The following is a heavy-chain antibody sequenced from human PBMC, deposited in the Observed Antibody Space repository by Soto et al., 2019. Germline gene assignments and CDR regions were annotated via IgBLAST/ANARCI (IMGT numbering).Heavy chain of an antibody. CDR2: ISSNGGST. CDR1: GFTFSSYA. CDR3: VKDPTEIPVGATGLDTLNWFDP. J-gene: IGHJ5*02. V-gene: IGHV3-64D*08. Sequence: GGSLRLSCSASGFTFSSYAMHWVRQAPGKGLEYVSAISSNGGSTYYADSVKGRFTISRDNSKNTLYLQMSSLRAEDTAVYYCVKDPTEIPVGATGLDTLNWFDPWGQGTLVTVSS. D-gene: IGHD1-26*01.